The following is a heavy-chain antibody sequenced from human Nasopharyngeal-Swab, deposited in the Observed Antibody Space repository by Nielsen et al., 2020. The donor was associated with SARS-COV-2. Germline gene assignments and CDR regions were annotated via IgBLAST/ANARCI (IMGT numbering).Heavy chain of an antibody. CDR2: INPYNGNT. CDR3: ARGRVSYSSSSALAY. J-gene: IGHJ4*02. V-gene: IGHV1-18*04. Sequence: ASVKVSCKVSGYIFKSCVIHWVRQAPGQGLEWMGWINPYNGNTDSGQQHQDRVTMTTDTSTGTAHMELGSLRSDDTAIYYCARGRVSYSSSSALAYWGQGTLVSVSS. CDR1: GYIFKSCV. D-gene: IGHD6-6*01.